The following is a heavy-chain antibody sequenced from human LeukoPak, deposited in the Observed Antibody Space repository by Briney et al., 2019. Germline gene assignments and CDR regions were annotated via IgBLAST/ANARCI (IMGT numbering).Heavy chain of an antibody. CDR2: TYYRSKWYN. D-gene: IGHD1-14*01. CDR1: GDSVSGDSAT. CDR3: ARALVRNQYGLDV. J-gene: IGHJ6*02. V-gene: IGHV6-1*01. Sequence: SQTLSLTCAPSGDSVSGDSATWNWIRQSPSRGLEWLGRTYYRSKWYNDYAIFVKSRIAINPGTSKNQFSLQLNSVTPEDTAIYYCARALVRNQYGLDVWGQGTTVTVSS.